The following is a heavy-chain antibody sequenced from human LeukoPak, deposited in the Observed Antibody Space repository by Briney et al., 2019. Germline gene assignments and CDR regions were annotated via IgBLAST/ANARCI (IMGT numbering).Heavy chain of an antibody. D-gene: IGHD4-17*01. CDR2: IYNSGSNI. Sequence: GGSLRLSCAASGFSFSTYYVNWVRQAPGKGVEWGSYIYNSGSNIYYADSVKGRFTISRDNAKNSLYLQMNSLRAEDTALYYCARVTVTTEFDYWGQGTLVTVSS. V-gene: IGHV3-48*03. CDR1: GFSFSTYY. J-gene: IGHJ4*02. CDR3: ARVTVTTEFDY.